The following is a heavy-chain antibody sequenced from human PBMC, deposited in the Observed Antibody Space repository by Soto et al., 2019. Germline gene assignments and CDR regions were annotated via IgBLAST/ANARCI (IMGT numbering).Heavy chain of an antibody. CDR1: GFSLSTSGVG. Sequence: QITLKESGPTLVKPTQTLTLTCTFSGFSLSTSGVGVGWIRQPPGKALEWLALIYWDDDKRYSPPLKSRLTTPKATYQTQVAPTMTNMDPVDTATYYCAPRRSSGCYNDAFDIWGPGTMVTVSS. V-gene: IGHV2-5*02. D-gene: IGHD6-19*01. CDR3: APRRSSGCYNDAFDI. J-gene: IGHJ3*02. CDR2: IYWDDDK.